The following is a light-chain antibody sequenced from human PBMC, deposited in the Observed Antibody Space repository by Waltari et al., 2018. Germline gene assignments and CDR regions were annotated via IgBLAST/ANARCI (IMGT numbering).Light chain of an antibody. J-gene: IGLJ3*02. Sequence: QSALTQPASVSGSPGQSITIPCTGTSSDVGGSDLVSWYQHHPGKAPKLIIYDATNRPSGVSDRFSASKSDNTASLTISGLQADDEANYYCCSYAGSSTDVLFGGGTRLTVL. CDR3: CSYAGSSTDVL. V-gene: IGLV2-23*01. CDR2: DAT. CDR1: SSDVGGSDL.